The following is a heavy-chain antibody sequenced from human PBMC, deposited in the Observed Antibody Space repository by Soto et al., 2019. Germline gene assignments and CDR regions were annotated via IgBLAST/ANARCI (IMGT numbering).Heavy chain of an antibody. CDR1: GGSISSYY. J-gene: IGHJ5*02. CDR2: IYYSGST. V-gene: IGHV4-59*05. D-gene: IGHD3-3*01. CDR3: ARHLGFLEWLFSNNWFDP. Sequence: AETLSLTCTVSGGSISSYYWSWIRQPPGKGLEWIGSIYYSGSTYYNPSLKSRVTISVDTSKNQFSLKLSSVTAADTAVYYCARHLGFLEWLFSNNWFDPWGQGTLVTVSS.